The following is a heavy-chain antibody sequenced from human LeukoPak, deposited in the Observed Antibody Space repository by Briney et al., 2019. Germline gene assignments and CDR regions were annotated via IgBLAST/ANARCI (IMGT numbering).Heavy chain of an antibody. CDR1: GGSFSGYY. V-gene: IGHV4-34*01. CDR3: ARSHRIAVAATRGYFDY. D-gene: IGHD6-19*01. J-gene: IGHJ4*02. CDR2: INHSGST. Sequence: SETLSLTCAVYGGSFSGYYWSWIRQPPGKGLEWIGEINHSGSTNYNPSLKSRVTISVDTSKNQFSLKLSSVTAADTAVYYCARSHRIAVAATRGYFDYWGQGTLVTVSS.